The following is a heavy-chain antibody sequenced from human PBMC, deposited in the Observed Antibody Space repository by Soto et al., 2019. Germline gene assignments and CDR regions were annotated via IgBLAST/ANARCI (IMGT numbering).Heavy chain of an antibody. CDR2: ISATGGST. Sequence: EVQLLESGGDLVQPGGSLRLSCAASGFTFGIYAMTWVHQAPGKGLEWVSTISATGGSTFYADSVKSRFTISRDNSKNTLYLQMNSLRAEDTAIYYCAKDLSSYYYFDFWGQGTLVTVSS. CDR3: AKDLSSYYYFDF. CDR1: GFTFGIYA. D-gene: IGHD2-15*01. V-gene: IGHV3-23*01. J-gene: IGHJ4*02.